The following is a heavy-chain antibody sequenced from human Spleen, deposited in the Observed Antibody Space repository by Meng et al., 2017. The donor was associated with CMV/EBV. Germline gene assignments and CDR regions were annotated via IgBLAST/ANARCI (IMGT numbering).Heavy chain of an antibody. Sequence: FIFTHNCMPWVRQAPGKGLEWVAVISYDGSNEYYADSVKGRFTISRDNSKNTLYVQINSLRAEDTAVYYCARDELEMATIPGWYFDYWGQGTLVTVSS. CDR3: ARDELEMATIPGWYFDY. J-gene: IGHJ4*02. V-gene: IGHV3-30*03. D-gene: IGHD5-24*01. CDR2: ISYDGSNE. CDR1: FIFTHNC.